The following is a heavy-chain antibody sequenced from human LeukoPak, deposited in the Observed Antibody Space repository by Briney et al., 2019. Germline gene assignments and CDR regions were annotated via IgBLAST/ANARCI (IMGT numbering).Heavy chain of an antibody. V-gene: IGHV4-59*01. D-gene: IGHD3-3*01. CDR2: IYYSGST. CDR3: ARAVTKGAYYYYYMDV. CDR1: GGSISSYY. Sequence: SGTLSLTCTVSGGSISSYYWSWIRQPPGKGLEWIGYIYYSGSTNYNPSLKSRVTISVDTSKNQFSLKLSSVTAADTAVYYCARAVTKGAYYYYYMDVWGKGTTVTVSS. J-gene: IGHJ6*03.